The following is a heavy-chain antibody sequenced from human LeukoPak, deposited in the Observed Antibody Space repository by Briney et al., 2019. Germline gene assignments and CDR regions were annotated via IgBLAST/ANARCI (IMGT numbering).Heavy chain of an antibody. D-gene: IGHD6-19*01. Sequence: SETLSLTCAVYGGSFSGYYWSWIRQPPGKGLEWIGEINHSGSTNYNTSLKSRVTISVDTSKNQFSLKLSSVTAADTAVYYCGRGKPRYSSGWYVLDYWGQGTLVSVSS. CDR1: GGSFSGYY. J-gene: IGHJ4*02. V-gene: IGHV4-34*01. CDR3: GRGKPRYSSGWYVLDY. CDR2: INHSGST.